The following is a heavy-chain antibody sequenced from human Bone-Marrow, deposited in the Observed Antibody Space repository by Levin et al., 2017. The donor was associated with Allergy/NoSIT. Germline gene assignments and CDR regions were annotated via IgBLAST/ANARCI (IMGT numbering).Heavy chain of an antibody. Sequence: EASVKVSCKVSGYTLTELSIHWVRQAPEKGLEWMGGFHPEDAETIYAQKFQGRVTMTEDTSTDTAYMELSSLRSDDTAIYYCATERHDFWSGFDVWGQGTTVTVSS. V-gene: IGHV1-24*01. D-gene: IGHD3-3*01. CDR3: ATERHDFWSGFDV. CDR1: GYTLTELS. CDR2: FHPEDAET. J-gene: IGHJ6*02.